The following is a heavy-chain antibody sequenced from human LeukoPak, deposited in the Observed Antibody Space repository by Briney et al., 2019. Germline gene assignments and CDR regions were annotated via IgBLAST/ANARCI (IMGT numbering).Heavy chain of an antibody. CDR2: ISGSGGST. CDR1: GFTFSTYA. V-gene: IGHV3-23*01. Sequence: GGSLRLSCAASGFTFSTYAMSWVRQAPGKGLEWVSGISGSGGSTYYADSVKGRFTISRDNSKNTLYLQMNSLRAEDTAVYYCARSRGPNTFGGVHDYWGQGTLVTVSS. D-gene: IGHD3-16*01. J-gene: IGHJ4*02. CDR3: ARSRGPNTFGGVHDY.